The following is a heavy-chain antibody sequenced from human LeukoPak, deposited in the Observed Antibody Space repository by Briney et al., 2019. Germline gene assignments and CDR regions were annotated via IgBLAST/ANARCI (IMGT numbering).Heavy chain of an antibody. CDR2: IRYDGSNK. V-gene: IGHV3-30*02. D-gene: IGHD3-10*01. CDR3: ARQGSYGDLAAYFQD. CDR1: GFTFSSYG. Sequence: GGSLRLSCAASGFTFSSYGMHWVRQAPGKGLEWVAFIRYDGSNKYYADSVKGRFTISRDNSKNTVYLQMNSLRVEDTAVYYCARQGSYGDLAAYFQDWGQGTLVTVSS. J-gene: IGHJ1*01.